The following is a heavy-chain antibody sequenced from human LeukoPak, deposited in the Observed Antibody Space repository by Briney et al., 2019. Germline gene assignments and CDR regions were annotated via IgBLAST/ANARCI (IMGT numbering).Heavy chain of an antibody. CDR2: SSCSGGST. Sequence: PGESLRLSCAASGFTFSSCAKRGGRRAPGEGVVGGSASSCSGGSTYSAASVKSRFTISGDNSKNTLYLQLSSLTAEDTAVYSCATNWLQHTQYWGQGTLVTVSS. V-gene: IGHV3-23*01. J-gene: IGHJ4*02. D-gene: IGHD2-21*01. CDR1: GFTFSSCA. CDR3: ATNWLQHTQY.